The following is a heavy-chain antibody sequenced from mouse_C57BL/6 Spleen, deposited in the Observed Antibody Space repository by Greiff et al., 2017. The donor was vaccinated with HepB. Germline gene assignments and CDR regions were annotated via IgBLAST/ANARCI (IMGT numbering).Heavy chain of an antibody. J-gene: IGHJ1*03. CDR3: ARDKEDYYGSSPYWYFDV. CDR1: GFTFSSYA. CDR2: ISDGGSYT. Sequence: DVKLVESGGGLVKPGGSLKLSCAASGFTFSSYAMSWVRQTPEKRLEWVATISDGGSYTYYPDNVKGRFTISRDNAKNNLYLQMSHLKSEDTAMYYCARDKEDYYGSSPYWYFDVWGTGTTVTVSS. D-gene: IGHD1-1*01. V-gene: IGHV5-4*01.